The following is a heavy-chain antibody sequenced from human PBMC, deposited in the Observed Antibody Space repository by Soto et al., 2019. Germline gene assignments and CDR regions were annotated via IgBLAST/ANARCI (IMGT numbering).Heavy chain of an antibody. J-gene: IGHJ4*02. V-gene: IGHV4-30-4*01. CDR2: ISNAGST. CDR3: ARVPSGENVGY. D-gene: IGHD7-27*01. CDR1: GGSISTVNYW. Sequence: QVQLQESGPGLVKPSQTLSLPCTASGGSISTVNYWWSWIRQSPDLGLEWIGHISNAGSTYNNPSLGSRVPLSVDTSKNQLSLPLSSVSAADTAVYYCARVPSGENVGYWGQGTLVTVSS.